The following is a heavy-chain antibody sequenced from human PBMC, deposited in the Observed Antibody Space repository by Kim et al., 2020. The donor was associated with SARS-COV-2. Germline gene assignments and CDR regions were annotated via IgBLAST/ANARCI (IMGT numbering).Heavy chain of an antibody. V-gene: IGHV3-7*01. CDR1: GFNFSPYW. J-gene: IGHJ1*01. CDR2: INQDGSEE. D-gene: IGHD1-26*01. CDR3: ARDGGVGASLLGNFQL. Sequence: GGSLRLSCSASGFNFSPYWMTWVRRAPGKGLEWVANINQDGSEEYYVDSVKGRFTVFRDNAKNSLFLQMYSLRVEDTAVYYCARDGGVGASLLGNFQLWGQGTQVTVSS.